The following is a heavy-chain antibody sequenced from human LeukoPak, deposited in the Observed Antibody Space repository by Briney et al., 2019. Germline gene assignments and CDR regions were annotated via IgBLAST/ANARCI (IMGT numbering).Heavy chain of an antibody. J-gene: IGHJ6*02. Sequence: PGGSLRLSCAASGFTFSSYGMHWVRQAPGKGLEWVAVISYDGSNKYYADSVKGRFTISRDSSKNTLYLQMNSLRAEDTAVYYCAKNYDSSGYYWDYYYGMDVWGQGTTVTVSS. CDR1: GFTFSSYG. CDR2: ISYDGSNK. D-gene: IGHD3-22*01. CDR3: AKNYDSSGYYWDYYYGMDV. V-gene: IGHV3-30*18.